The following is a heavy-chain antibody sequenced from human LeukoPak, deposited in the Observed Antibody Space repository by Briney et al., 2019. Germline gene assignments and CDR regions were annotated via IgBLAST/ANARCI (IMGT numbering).Heavy chain of an antibody. CDR2: IYYSGST. Sequence: SETLSLTCTVSGGSISTYYWSWIRQPPGKGLEWIGYIYYSGSTNYNPSLKSRVTISVDTSKNQFSLKLNSVTAADTAVYYCARGRNTGDYRGQGTLVTVSS. CDR3: ARGRNTGDY. CDR1: GGSISTYY. J-gene: IGHJ4*02. V-gene: IGHV4-59*01.